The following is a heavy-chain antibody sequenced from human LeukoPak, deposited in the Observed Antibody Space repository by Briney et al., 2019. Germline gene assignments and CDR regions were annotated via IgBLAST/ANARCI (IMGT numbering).Heavy chain of an antibody. J-gene: IGHJ4*02. CDR1: GGSISSSSYY. CDR3: ARRVDYGSGSYYQIDY. D-gene: IGHD3-10*01. V-gene: IGHV4-39*01. CDR2: IDYSGST. Sequence: SETLSLTCTVSGGSISSSSYYWDWIRQPPGKGLEWIGNIDYSGSTYYNPSLKSRVTISVDTSKNQFSLKLSSVTAADTAVYYCARRVDYGSGSYYQIDYWGQGTLVTVSS.